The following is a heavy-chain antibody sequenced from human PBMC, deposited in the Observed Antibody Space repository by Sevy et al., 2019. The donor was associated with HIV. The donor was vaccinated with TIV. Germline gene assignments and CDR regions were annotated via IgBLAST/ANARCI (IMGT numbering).Heavy chain of an antibody. V-gene: IGHV3-48*01. CDR1: AFRFNNYN. D-gene: IGHD5-18*01. CDR2: ISSSSGTT. Sequence: GVSLRLSCAASAFRFNNYNMNWVRQAPGKGLEWVSYISSSSGTTDFADSVKGRFTISRDNGKNSLYLQMNSLRAEDTAVYYCAREGGYSDKGLDVWGQGTTVTVSS. CDR3: AREGGYSDKGLDV. J-gene: IGHJ6*02.